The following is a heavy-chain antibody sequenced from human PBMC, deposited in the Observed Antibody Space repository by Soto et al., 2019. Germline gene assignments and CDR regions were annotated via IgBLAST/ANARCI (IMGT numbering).Heavy chain of an antibody. CDR1: GGSFSGYY. D-gene: IGHD6-19*01. CDR2: INHSGST. Sequence: SETLSLTCAVYGGSFSGYYWSWIRQPPGKGLEWVGEINHSGSTNYNPYPKSRVTIPVKTYKNQFSLKLSYVAAADTALYYCARGRPRGAVAGTYRPFDPWGQGTLVTVSS. J-gene: IGHJ5*02. CDR3: ARGRPRGAVAGTYRPFDP. V-gene: IGHV4-34*01.